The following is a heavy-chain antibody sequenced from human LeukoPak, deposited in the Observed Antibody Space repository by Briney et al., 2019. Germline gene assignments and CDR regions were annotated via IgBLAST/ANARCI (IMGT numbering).Heavy chain of an antibody. CDR2: IYPGDSDI. Sequence: LGESQKISCKGSGYSFTSYWIGWVRQMPGKGLEWMGIIYPGDSDIRYSPSFQGQVTISADKSISTAYLQWSSLKASDTAVYYCARQDSGASHFDYWGQGTLVTVSS. V-gene: IGHV5-51*01. D-gene: IGHD1-26*01. CDR1: GYSFTSYW. J-gene: IGHJ4*02. CDR3: ARQDSGASHFDY.